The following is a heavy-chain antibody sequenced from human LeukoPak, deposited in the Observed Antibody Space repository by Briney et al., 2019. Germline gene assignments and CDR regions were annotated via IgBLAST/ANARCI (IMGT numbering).Heavy chain of an antibody. CDR2: INHSGST. J-gene: IGHJ6*02. CDR3: ARGGPSGSYSYYYYYYGIDV. CDR1: GGSFSGYY. V-gene: IGHV4-34*01. D-gene: IGHD1-26*01. Sequence: SETLSLTCAVYGGSFSGYYWSWIRQPPGKGLEWIGEINHSGSTNYNPSLKSRVTISVDTSKNQFSLKLSSVTAADTAVYYCARGGPSGSYSYYYYYYGIDVWGQGTTVTVSS.